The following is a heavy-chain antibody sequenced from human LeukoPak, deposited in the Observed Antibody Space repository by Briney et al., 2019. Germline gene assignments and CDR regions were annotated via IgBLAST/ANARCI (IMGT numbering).Heavy chain of an antibody. J-gene: IGHJ6*02. D-gene: IGHD2-2*01. CDR3: ARGRYCSSTSCQYYGMDV. Sequence: GGSLRLSCVASGFTFSSYSMNWVRQAPGKGLEWVSSISSSSSYIYYADSVKGRFTISRDNAKNSLYLQMNSLRAEDTAVYYCARGRYCSSTSCQYYGMDVWGQGTTVTVSS. V-gene: IGHV3-21*01. CDR1: GFTFSSYS. CDR2: ISSSSSYI.